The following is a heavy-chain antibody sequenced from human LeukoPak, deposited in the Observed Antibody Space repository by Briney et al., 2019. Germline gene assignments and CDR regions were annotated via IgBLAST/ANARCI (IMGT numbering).Heavy chain of an antibody. Sequence: SETLSLTCTVSGGSISSSSYYWGWIRQPPGKGLEWIGSIYYSGTTYYNPSLKSRVTISVDTYKNQFSLKLSSVTAADTAIYYCARGGYEARSYYFDYWGQGTLVTVSS. CDR2: IYYSGTT. CDR1: GGSISSSSYY. D-gene: IGHD5-12*01. V-gene: IGHV4-39*07. J-gene: IGHJ4*02. CDR3: ARGGYEARSYYFDY.